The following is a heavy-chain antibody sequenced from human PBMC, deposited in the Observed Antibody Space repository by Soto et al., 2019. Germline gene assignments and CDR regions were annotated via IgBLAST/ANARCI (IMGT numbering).Heavy chain of an antibody. J-gene: IGHJ4*02. CDR1: GGSFSGYY. CDR3: ARGRIGNPWKRTFNYYFDY. CDR2: INHSGST. D-gene: IGHD1-1*01. V-gene: IGHV4-34*01. Sequence: QVQLQQWGAGLLKPSETLSLTCAVYGGSFSGYYWSWIRQPPGKGLEWIGEINHSGSTNYNPSLKSRVNISVDTSKNQFSLKLSSVTDADTAVYYCARGRIGNPWKRTFNYYFDYWGQGTLVTVSS.